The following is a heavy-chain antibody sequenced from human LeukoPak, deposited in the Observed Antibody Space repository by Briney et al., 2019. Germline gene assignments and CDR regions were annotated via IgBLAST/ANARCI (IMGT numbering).Heavy chain of an antibody. V-gene: IGHV3-23*01. D-gene: IGHD3-9*01. J-gene: IGHJ4*02. CDR1: GFTFSTYV. Sequence: GGSLRLSCAASGFTFSTYVMSWVRQAPGKGLEWVSGISGNGDNTYYADSVKGRFTISRHNSKNTLYLQMNSLRAEDTAVYYCAKGSGYDTDFDYWGQGTLVTVSS. CDR2: ISGNGDNT. CDR3: AKGSGYDTDFDY.